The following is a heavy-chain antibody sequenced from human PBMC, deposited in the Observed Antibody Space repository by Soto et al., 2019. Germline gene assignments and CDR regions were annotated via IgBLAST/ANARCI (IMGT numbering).Heavy chain of an antibody. CDR3: AHIPNYYQYDWFDP. Sequence: QITLKESGPPLVKPTQTLTLTCTFSGFSLTTRGVGVGWIRQPPGKALECLALIYWDDDKRYSPSLQSRLSITKATTKNQGVLTMTNVDPVDTATYYCAHIPNYYQYDWFDPWGQGTLVSVSS. J-gene: IGHJ5*02. CDR1: GFSLTTRGVG. CDR2: IYWDDDK. V-gene: IGHV2-5*02. D-gene: IGHD3-16*01.